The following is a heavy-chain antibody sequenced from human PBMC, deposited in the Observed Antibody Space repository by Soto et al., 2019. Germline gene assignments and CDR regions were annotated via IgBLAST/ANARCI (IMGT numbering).Heavy chain of an antibody. CDR1: GGSISSGGYY. V-gene: IGHV4-31*03. CDR2: IYYSGSP. D-gene: IGHD3-22*01. J-gene: IGHJ5*02. CDR3: ARDTYESSGTHNWFDP. Sequence: ASETLSLTCTVSGGSISSGGYYWSWIRQHPGKGLEWIGYIYYSGSPYYNPSLKSRITISVDTSKNQFSLKLSAVTAADTAVYYCARDTYESSGTHNWFDPWGQGTLVTVSS.